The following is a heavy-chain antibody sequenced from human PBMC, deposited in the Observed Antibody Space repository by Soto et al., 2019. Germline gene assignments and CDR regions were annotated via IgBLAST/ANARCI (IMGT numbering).Heavy chain of an antibody. CDR2: INSDGSST. D-gene: IGHD3-3*01. Sequence: HPWGSLRLSCAASGFTFSSYWMHWVRQAPGKGLVWVSRINSDGSSTSYADSVKGRFTISRDNAKNTLYLQMNSLRAEDTAVYYCARLSPFFWSGPNWFDPWGRGTLVTVSS. CDR1: GFTFSSYW. CDR3: ARLSPFFWSGPNWFDP. V-gene: IGHV3-74*01. J-gene: IGHJ5*02.